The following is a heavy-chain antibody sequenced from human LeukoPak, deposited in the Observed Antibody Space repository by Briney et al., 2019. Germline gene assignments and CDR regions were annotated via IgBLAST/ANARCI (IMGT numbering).Heavy chain of an antibody. Sequence: ASVKVSCKASGYTFTSYGISWVRQAPGQGLEWMGWISTYNGNTNHAQKLQGRVIMTTDTSTSTAYMELRSLRSDDTAVYFCARGPKGIAAAGPDNFDYWGQGILVTVSS. V-gene: IGHV1-18*01. D-gene: IGHD6-13*01. CDR2: ISTYNGNT. J-gene: IGHJ4*02. CDR3: ARGPKGIAAAGPDNFDY. CDR1: GYTFTSYG.